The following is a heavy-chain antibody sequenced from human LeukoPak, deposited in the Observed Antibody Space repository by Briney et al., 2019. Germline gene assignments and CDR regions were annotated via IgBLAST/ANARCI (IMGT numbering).Heavy chain of an antibody. CDR1: GDSVSSGSYY. V-gene: IGHV4-61*01. J-gene: IGHJ5*02. D-gene: IGHD4/OR15-4a*01. CDR3: ARAKSVLGWNWFDP. CDR2: IYYSGGT. Sequence: PSETLSLTCTVSGDSVSSGSYYWSWIRQPPGKGLEWIGYIYYSGGTNYNPSLKSRVTISVDTSKNQFSLKLNSVTAADTAVYYCARAKSVLGWNWFDPWGQGTLVTVSS.